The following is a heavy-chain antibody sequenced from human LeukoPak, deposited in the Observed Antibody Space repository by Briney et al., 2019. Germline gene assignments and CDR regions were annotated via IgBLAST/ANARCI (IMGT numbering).Heavy chain of an antibody. CDR1: VDTLSELP. D-gene: IGHD2-15*01. V-gene: IGHV1-24*01. J-gene: IGHJ4*02. CDR2: FDPEKSER. Sequence: ASVKVSCKVSVDTLSELPMHWVRQAPGKGREGRGGFDPEKSERIYAQNLRGRVTMTEETSTDTPFLELSSLTCEDTAVYYCATGNSLGYCKGGRCFNYWGQGTQVIVSS. CDR3: ATGNSLGYCKGGRCFNY.